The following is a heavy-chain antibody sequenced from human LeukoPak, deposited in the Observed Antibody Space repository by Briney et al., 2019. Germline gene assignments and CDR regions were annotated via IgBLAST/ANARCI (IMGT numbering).Heavy chain of an antibody. V-gene: IGHV3-21*01. Sequence: GGSLRLSCAASGFTFSSYSMNWVRQAPGKGLEWVSSISSSSSYIYYADSVKGRFTISRDNAKNSLYLQMNSLRAEDTAVYYCARDSVDTAMVFDYWGQGTLVTVSS. D-gene: IGHD5-18*01. J-gene: IGHJ4*02. CDR1: GFTFSSYS. CDR2: ISSSSSYI. CDR3: ARDSVDTAMVFDY.